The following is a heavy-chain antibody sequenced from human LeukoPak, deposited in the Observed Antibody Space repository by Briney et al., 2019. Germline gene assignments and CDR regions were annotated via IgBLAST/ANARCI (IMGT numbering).Heavy chain of an antibody. CDR2: ISSSGGST. CDR1: GFTFTNYG. V-gene: IGHV3-23*01. J-gene: IGHJ4*02. CDR3: ARDLGVTNYYFDY. Sequence: GGSLRLSCAASGFTFTNYGMSWVRQAPGKGLEWVGGISSSGGSTLYAASVKGRFTISRDNSKNTLYLQMNSLRAEDTAVYYCARDLGVTNYYFDYWGQGTLVTVSS. D-gene: IGHD4-23*01.